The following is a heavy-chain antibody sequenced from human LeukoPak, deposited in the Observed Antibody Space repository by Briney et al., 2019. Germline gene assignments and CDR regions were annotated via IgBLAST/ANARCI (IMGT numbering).Heavy chain of an antibody. Sequence: GGSLRLSCAASGFTFDDYAMHWVRQAPGKGLEWVSLISGDGGSTYYADSVKGRFTISRDNSKNSLYLQMNSLRAEDTAVYYCARDRGSYSRYFDYWGQGTLVTVSS. CDR1: GFTFDDYA. D-gene: IGHD3-10*01. CDR2: ISGDGGST. V-gene: IGHV3-43*02. J-gene: IGHJ4*02. CDR3: ARDRGSYSRYFDY.